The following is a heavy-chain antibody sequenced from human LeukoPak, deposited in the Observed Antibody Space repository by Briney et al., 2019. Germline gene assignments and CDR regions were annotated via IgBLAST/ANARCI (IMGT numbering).Heavy chain of an antibody. CDR3: ARAGDNTTMVTQ. V-gene: IGHV3-21*01. Sequence: GGSLRLSCAVSGFSFSSYGINWARQAPGKGLEWVSFISSGSNYIYYADSVKGRFTISRDNAMNSLYLQMNSLRAEDTAVYYCARAGDNTTMVTQWGQGTLVTVSS. D-gene: IGHD5-18*01. J-gene: IGHJ4*02. CDR1: GFSFSSYG. CDR2: ISSGSNYI.